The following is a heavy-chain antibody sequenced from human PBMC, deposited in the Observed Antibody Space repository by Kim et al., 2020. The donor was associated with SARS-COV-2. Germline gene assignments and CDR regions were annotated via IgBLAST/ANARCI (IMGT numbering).Heavy chain of an antibody. D-gene: IGHD4-4*01. Sequence: GGSLRLSCAASGFTFSGYDMDWVRQAPGKGLEWVCGSRSKAGSYTTAYSASVRFSFTIEKYESKNSLYLQIDRVETTDTSVCAYARLQTLEQRRSMYY. V-gene: IGHV3-72*01. CDR1: GFTFSGYD. J-gene: IGHJ6*01. CDR3: ARLQTLEQRRSMYY. CDR2: SRSKAGSYTT.